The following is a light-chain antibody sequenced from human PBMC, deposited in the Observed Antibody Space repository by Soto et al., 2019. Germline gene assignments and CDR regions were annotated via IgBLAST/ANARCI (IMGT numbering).Light chain of an antibody. CDR1: SNDIGGYNL. Sequence: QSVLTQPASVSGSPGQSITISCTGTSNDIGGYNLVSWYQQHPGKAPRLMIYEGSKRPSGVSDRLSGSTSGNTASLTISALQAEDEAHYSCCSFAGGATFLFGGGTKLTVL. J-gene: IGLJ2*01. V-gene: IGLV2-23*03. CDR2: EGS. CDR3: CSFAGGATFL.